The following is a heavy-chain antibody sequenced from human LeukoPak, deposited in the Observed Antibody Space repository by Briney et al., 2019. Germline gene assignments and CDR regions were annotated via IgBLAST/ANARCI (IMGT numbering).Heavy chain of an antibody. V-gene: IGHV4-59*01. CDR1: GASISSYY. CDR3: ARNDASGSYYNVAFDI. D-gene: IGHD3-10*01. Sequence: SETLSLTCTVSGASISSYYWSWIRQPPGKGLEWIAYIYYRGITSYNPSLKSRVSISVDTSKNQFSLRLSSVTAADTAVYYCARNDASGSYYNVAFDIWGQGTMVTVSS. J-gene: IGHJ3*02. CDR2: IYYRGIT.